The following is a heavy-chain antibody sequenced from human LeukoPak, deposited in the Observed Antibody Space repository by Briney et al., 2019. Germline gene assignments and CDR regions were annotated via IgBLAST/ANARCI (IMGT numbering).Heavy chain of an antibody. V-gene: IGHV5-51*01. CDR3: ARQGITVAGVDF. D-gene: IGHD6-19*01. Sequence: GESLKISCKGSGYNFTNYCIAWVRQMPGKGLEWMGIVYPGDSDTRYSPSFQGQVTVSADKSISTAYLQWSSLKASDTAMYYCARQGITVAGVDFWGQGTLVTVSS. J-gene: IGHJ4*02. CDR2: VYPGDSDT. CDR1: GYNFTNYC.